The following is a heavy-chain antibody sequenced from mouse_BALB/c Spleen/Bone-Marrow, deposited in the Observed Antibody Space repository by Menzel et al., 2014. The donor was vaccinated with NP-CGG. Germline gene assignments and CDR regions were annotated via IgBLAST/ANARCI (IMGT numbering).Heavy chain of an antibody. CDR3: ARDYGSSYYAMDY. Sequence: VQGVESGPGLVAPSQSLSITCTVSGFSLTSYGVHWVRQPPGKGLEWLGVIWAGGSTNYNSALMSRLSISKDNSKIQVFLKMNSLQTDDTAMYYCARDYGSSYYAMDYWGQGTSVTVSS. CDR2: IWAGGST. D-gene: IGHD1-1*01. J-gene: IGHJ4*01. V-gene: IGHV2-9*02. CDR1: GFSLTSYG.